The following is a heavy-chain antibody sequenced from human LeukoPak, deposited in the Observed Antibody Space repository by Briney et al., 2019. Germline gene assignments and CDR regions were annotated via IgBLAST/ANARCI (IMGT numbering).Heavy chain of an antibody. Sequence: SETLSLTCTVSGYSISSGYYWGWIRQPPGKGLEWIGSIYYSGSTYYNPSLKSRVTISVDTSKNQFSLKLSSVTAADTAVYYCARDNGDYDYYFDYWGQGTLVTVSS. V-gene: IGHV4-38-2*02. CDR3: ARDNGDYDYYFDY. CDR1: GYSISSGYY. J-gene: IGHJ4*02. CDR2: IYYSGST. D-gene: IGHD4-17*01.